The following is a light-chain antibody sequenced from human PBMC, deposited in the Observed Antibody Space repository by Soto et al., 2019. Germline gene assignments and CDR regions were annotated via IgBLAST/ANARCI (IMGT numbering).Light chain of an antibody. Sequence: VQMTLSPSTLSASVGDRAVITCRASQSISNWLAWYQQKPGRLPRLLIYQASTLESGVPSRFSGSGSGTEFTLTISSLQPDAFATYYCQQTNDNPRTFGQGTKV. CDR3: QQTNDNPRT. J-gene: IGKJ1*01. V-gene: IGKV1-5*03. CDR1: QSISNW. CDR2: QAS.